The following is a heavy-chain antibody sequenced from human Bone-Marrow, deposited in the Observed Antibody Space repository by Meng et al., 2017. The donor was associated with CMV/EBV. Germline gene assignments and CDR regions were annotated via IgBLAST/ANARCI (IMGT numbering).Heavy chain of an antibody. CDR1: GGTFSSYA. CDR3: ARANWTYVGGGGY. Sequence: SVKVSCKASGGTFSSYAISWVRQAPGQGLEWMGGIIPIFGTANYAQKFQGRVTITTDESTSTAYMELRSLRSDDTAVYYCARANWTYVGGGGYWGQGTLVTVSS. J-gene: IGHJ4*02. D-gene: IGHD1-7*01. V-gene: IGHV1-69*05. CDR2: IIPIFGTA.